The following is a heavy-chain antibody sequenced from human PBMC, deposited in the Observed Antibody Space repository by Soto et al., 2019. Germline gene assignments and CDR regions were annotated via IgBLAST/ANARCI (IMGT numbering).Heavy chain of an antibody. V-gene: IGHV1-18*04. J-gene: IGHJ4*02. CDR2: ISPYNGNT. CDR1: GYTFSSYG. D-gene: IGHD1-26*01. CDR3: ARGTVGATYY. Sequence: ASVKVSCEGTGYTFSSYGITWVRQAPGQGLEWMGWISPYNGNTNYAQKLQGRVTMTTDTSTSTAYMELRSLRSDDTAVYYCARGTVGATYYWGQGTQVTVSS.